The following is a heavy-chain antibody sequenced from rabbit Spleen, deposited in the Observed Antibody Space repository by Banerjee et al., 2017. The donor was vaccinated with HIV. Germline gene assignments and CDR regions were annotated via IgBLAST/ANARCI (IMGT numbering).Heavy chain of an antibody. D-gene: IGHD1-1*01. V-gene: IGHV1S40*01. CDR2: IAVSSGST. J-gene: IGHJ2*01. CDR3: ARNYVNTFDP. CDR1: GFSFSSSDY. Sequence: QSLEESGGDLVKPGASLTLTCTASGFSFSSSDYMCWVRQAPGKGLEWISCIAVSSGSTYYTSWAKGRFTISKNSSTTVTLQMTSLTAADTATYFCARNYVNTFDPWGPGTLVTVS.